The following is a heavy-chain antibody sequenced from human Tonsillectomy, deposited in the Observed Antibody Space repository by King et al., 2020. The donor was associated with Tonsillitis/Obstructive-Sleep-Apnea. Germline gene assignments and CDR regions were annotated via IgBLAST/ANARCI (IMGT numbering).Heavy chain of an antibody. D-gene: IGHD6-19*01. CDR1: GGSISSYY. Sequence: QLQESGPGLVKPSETLSLTCTVSGGSISSYYWSWIRQPPGKGLEWIGYIYYSGSTNYNPSLKSRVTISVATSKNQFSLKLSSVTAADTAVYYCARGKGGWDDAFDIWGQGTMVTVSS. V-gene: IGHV4-59*01. CDR3: ARGKGGWDDAFDI. CDR2: IYYSGST. J-gene: IGHJ3*02.